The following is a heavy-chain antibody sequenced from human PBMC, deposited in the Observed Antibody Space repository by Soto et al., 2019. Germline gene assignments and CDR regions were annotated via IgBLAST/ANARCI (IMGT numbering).Heavy chain of an antibody. CDR2: ISYDGSNK. Sequence: PGGSLRLSCAASGFTFSSYGMHWVRQAPGKGLEWVAVISYDGSNKYYADSVKGRFTISRDNSKNTLYLQMNSLRADDTAVYYCTRDPSRGSDWARYFDLWGRGTLVTVSS. CDR3: TRDPSRGSDWARYFDL. J-gene: IGHJ2*01. CDR1: GFTFSSYG. D-gene: IGHD1-26*01. V-gene: IGHV3-30*03.